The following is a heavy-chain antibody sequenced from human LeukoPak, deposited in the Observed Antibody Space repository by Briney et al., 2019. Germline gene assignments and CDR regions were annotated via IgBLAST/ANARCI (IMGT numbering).Heavy chain of an antibody. V-gene: IGHV3-74*01. CDR2: IDPDGSNT. D-gene: IGHD2-2*01. J-gene: IGHJ1*01. Sequence: GWSLRLSCAASGFTFSNYWMHWVRQAPGKGLVWVSRIDPDGSNTTYADSVKGRFTISRDNAKNTLYLQMNSLRAEDTAVYYCARILYCTSISCYSSWGQGTLVTVSS. CDR1: GFTFSNYW. CDR3: ARILYCTSISCYSS.